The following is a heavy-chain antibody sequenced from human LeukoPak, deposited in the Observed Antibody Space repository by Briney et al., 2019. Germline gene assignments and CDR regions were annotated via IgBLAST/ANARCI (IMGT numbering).Heavy chain of an antibody. CDR1: GYTFTSYG. V-gene: IGHV1-18*01. Sequence: GASVKVSCKSSGYTFTSYGISLVRQAPGRGVEGMGWISAYNGNTNYAQKLQGRVTMTTDTSTSTAYMELRSLRSDDTAVYYCVRYSGGDYYPVIYAFVIWGQGTMVSVSS. CDR3: VRYSGGDYYPVIYAFVI. CDR2: ISAYNGNT. D-gene: IGHD3-22*01. J-gene: IGHJ3*02.